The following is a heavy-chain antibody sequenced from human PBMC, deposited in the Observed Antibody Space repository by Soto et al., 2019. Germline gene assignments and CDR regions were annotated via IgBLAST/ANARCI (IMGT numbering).Heavy chain of an antibody. V-gene: IGHV3-74*01. CDR2: ITSDGSDT. D-gene: IGHD3-10*01. J-gene: IGHJ4*02. Sequence: EVQLVESGGGLVQPGGSLRLSCAASGFTFSSYWMHWVRQAPGKGLVWVSRITSDGSDTTYADSVKGRFTISRDNAKNTPLLQLNSLRAEDMAVYYCARDKVPFYGPGSFAYWGQGTLVTVSS. CDR1: GFTFSSYW. CDR3: ARDKVPFYGPGSFAY.